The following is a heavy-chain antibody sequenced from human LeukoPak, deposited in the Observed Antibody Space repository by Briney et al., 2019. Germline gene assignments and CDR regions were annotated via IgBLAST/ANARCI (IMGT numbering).Heavy chain of an antibody. V-gene: IGHV3-23*01. D-gene: IGHD3-22*01. CDR3: AKDAYYYDNSGYYAAIDY. Sequence: PGGSLRLSCAASGFTFSSYAMSWVRPAPGKGLEWVSAISGSGGSTYYADSVRGRFTISRDNSKNTLYLQMNSLRAEDMAVYYCAKDAYYYDNSGYYAAIDYWGQGTLVIVSS. J-gene: IGHJ4*02. CDR2: ISGSGGST. CDR1: GFTFSSYA.